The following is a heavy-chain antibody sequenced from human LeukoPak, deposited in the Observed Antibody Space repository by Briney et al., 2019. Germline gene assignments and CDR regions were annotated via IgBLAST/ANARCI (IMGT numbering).Heavy chain of an antibody. V-gene: IGHV1-18*01. CDR1: GYTFTSYG. Sequence: EASMKVSCKASGYTFTSYGISWVRQAPGQGLEWMGWISAYNGNTNYAQKLQGRVTMTTDTSTSTAYMELRSLRSDDTAVYYCARVLRSTGWFDPWGQGTLVTVSS. D-gene: IGHD5/OR15-5a*01. CDR2: ISAYNGNT. J-gene: IGHJ5*02. CDR3: ARVLRSTGWFDP.